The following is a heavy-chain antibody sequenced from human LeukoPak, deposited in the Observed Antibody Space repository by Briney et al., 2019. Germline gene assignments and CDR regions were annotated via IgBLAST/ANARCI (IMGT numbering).Heavy chain of an antibody. Sequence: SQTLSLTCAVSGGSTSSGGYSWSWIRQPPGKGLEWIGYIYHSGSTYYNPSLKSRVTISVDRSKNQFSLKLSSVTAADTAVYYCARISYYGWGFDPWGQGTLVTVSS. D-gene: IGHD4-17*01. J-gene: IGHJ5*02. CDR3: ARISYYGWGFDP. CDR1: GGSTSSGGYS. CDR2: IYHSGST. V-gene: IGHV4-30-2*01.